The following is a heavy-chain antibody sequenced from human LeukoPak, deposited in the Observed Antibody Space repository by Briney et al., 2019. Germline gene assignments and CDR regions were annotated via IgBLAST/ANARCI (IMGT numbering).Heavy chain of an antibody. CDR3: ARSVSGVWLFDY. V-gene: IGHV3-30-3*01. CDR1: GFPFTVYP. CDR2: SSSDETYK. Sequence: GGSLRLSCAASGFPFTVYPTHWVRQAPGKGLEWMSVSSSDETYKFCADSVRGRFTISRDNSKNRLYLQMSDLRAEDTAVYFRARSVSGVWLFDYWGRGTLVTVSS. J-gene: IGHJ4*02. D-gene: IGHD5/OR15-5a*01.